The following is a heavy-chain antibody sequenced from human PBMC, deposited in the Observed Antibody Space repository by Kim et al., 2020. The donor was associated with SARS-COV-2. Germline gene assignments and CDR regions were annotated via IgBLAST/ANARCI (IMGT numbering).Heavy chain of an antibody. CDR2: ISSSSNYI. D-gene: IGHD3-9*01. J-gene: IGHJ3*02. Sequence: GGSLRLSCAASGFTFSSYSMNWVRQAPGKGLEWVSSISSSSNYIYYADSVKGRFTISRDNAKNSLYLQMNSLRAEDTAVYYCARANPYYDILTGYYPGAFDICGQGTMVTVSS. CDR3: ARANPYYDILTGYYPGAFDI. CDR1: GFTFSSYS. V-gene: IGHV3-21*01.